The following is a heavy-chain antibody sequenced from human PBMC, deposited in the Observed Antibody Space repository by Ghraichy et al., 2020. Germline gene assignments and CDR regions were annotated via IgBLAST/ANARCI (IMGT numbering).Heavy chain of an antibody. J-gene: IGHJ5*02. D-gene: IGHD3-10*01. CDR1: GGSISSYY. V-gene: IGHV4-59*01. Sequence: SETLSLTCTVSGGSISSYYWSWIRQPPGKGLEWIGYIYYSGSTNYNPSLKSRVTISVDTSKNQFSLKLSSVTAADTAVYYCARGNVLLWFGESKPFNWFDPWGQGTLVTVSS. CDR3: ARGNVLLWFGESKPFNWFDP. CDR2: IYYSGST.